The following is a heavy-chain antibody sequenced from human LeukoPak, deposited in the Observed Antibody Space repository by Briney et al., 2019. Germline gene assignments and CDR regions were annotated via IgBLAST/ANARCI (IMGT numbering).Heavy chain of an antibody. CDR1: GFTFSSSW. CDR2: IKEDGREE. V-gene: IGHV3-7*03. D-gene: IGHD3-10*01. J-gene: IGHJ4*02. Sequence: GGSLRLSCAASGFTFSSSWMTWVRQAPGKGLEWVANIKEDGREEYYVDSVKGRFTISRDNSKNTLYLQMNSLRAEDTAVYYCAKGPVTMVRGVIIDYFDYWGQGTLVTVSS. CDR3: AKGPVTMVRGVIIDYFDY.